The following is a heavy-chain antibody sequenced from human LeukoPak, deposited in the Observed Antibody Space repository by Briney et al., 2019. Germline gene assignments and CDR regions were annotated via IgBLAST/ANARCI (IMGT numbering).Heavy chain of an antibody. CDR3: ARDRGTYCGGDCPFDY. CDR2: ISPYNGNT. J-gene: IGHJ4*02. CDR1: GYTFTSYG. D-gene: IGHD2-21*02. Sequence: ASVKVSCKASGYTFTSYGISWVRQAPGQGLEWMGWISPYNGNTYYAQKLQGRVTMTTDTSTRTAHMELRSLKSDDTAVYYCARDRGTYCGGDCPFDYWGQGTLVTVSS. V-gene: IGHV1-18*01.